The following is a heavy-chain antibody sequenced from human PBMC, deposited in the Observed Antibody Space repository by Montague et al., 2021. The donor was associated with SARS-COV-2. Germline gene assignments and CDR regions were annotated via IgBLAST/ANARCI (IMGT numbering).Heavy chain of an antibody. J-gene: IGHJ6*02. CDR2: IYSGGST. CDR1: GFTVSSNY. D-gene: IGHD3-10*01. V-gene: IGHV3-53*04. Sequence: SLRLSCAASGFTVSSNYMSWVRQAPGKGLEWVSVIYSGGSTYYADSVQGRFTISRHNSRNTLYLQMNSLRAEDTAVYYCARDLTYGSGRSYYYYGMDVWGQGTTVTVSS. CDR3: ARDLTYGSGRSYYYYGMDV.